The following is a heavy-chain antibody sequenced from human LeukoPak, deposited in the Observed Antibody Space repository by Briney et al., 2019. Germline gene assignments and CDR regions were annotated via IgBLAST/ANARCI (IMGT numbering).Heavy chain of an antibody. D-gene: IGHD4-17*01. J-gene: IGHJ3*02. Sequence: GGSLRLSCAASGFTFSSYEMNWVREAPGKGLEWGSYISSSGSTIYYADSVKGRFTISRDNAKNSLYLQRNSLRAEDTAVYYCARELIQDDYGDYVGAFDIWGQGTMVTVSS. CDR2: ISSSGSTI. CDR3: ARELIQDDYGDYVGAFDI. V-gene: IGHV3-48*03. CDR1: GFTFSSYE.